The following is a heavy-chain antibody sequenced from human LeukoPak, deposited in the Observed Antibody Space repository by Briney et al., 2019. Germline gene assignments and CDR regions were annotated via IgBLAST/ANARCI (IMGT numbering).Heavy chain of an antibody. CDR1: GASFSSSTYY. V-gene: IGHV4-39*01. CDR3: ARHAGGISATGTRPFDY. CDR2: IYYSGST. J-gene: IGHJ4*02. D-gene: IGHD6-13*01. Sequence: SETLSLTSTVSGASFSSSTYYWGWIRQPPGKGLEWIGSIYYSGSTYYNPSLKSRVTMSVDTSKNQFSLKLSSVTAADTAVYYCARHAGGISATGTRPFDYWGQGTLVTDSS.